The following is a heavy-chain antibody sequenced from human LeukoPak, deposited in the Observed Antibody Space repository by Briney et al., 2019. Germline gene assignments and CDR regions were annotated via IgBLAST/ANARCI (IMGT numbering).Heavy chain of an antibody. CDR2: ISSSGGTT. V-gene: IGHV3-23*01. CDR1: GFTFSSYA. J-gene: IGHJ3*01. CDR3: ARLVGATTSALDV. Sequence: GGSLRLSCAASGFTFSSYAMSWVRLAPGRGLEWVSSISSSGGTTYFAESMEGRFTISRDSSRNTLFLQMNSLRAEDTAIYYCARLVGATTSALDVWGQGTMVTVSS. D-gene: IGHD1-26*01.